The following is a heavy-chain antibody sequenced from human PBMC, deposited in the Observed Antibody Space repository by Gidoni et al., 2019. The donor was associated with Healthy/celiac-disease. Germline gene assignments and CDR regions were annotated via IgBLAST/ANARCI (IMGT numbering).Heavy chain of an antibody. Sequence: QLQLQESGPGLVKPSEPLSLTCTVSGGSISSSSYYWGWIRQPPGKGLEWIGSIYYSGSTYYNPSLKSRVTISVDTSKNQFSLKLSSVTAADTAVYYCARRGKVDTAIPADSIDYWGQGTLVTVSS. V-gene: IGHV4-39*01. D-gene: IGHD5-18*01. CDR1: GGSISSSSYY. CDR3: ARRGKVDTAIPADSIDY. J-gene: IGHJ4*02. CDR2: IYYSGST.